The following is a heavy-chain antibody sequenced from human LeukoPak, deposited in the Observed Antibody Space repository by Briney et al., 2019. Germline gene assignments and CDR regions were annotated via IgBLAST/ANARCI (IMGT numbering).Heavy chain of an antibody. J-gene: IGHJ4*02. CDR1: GGSISSGSYY. D-gene: IGHD3-3*01. CDR2: IYTSGST. Sequence: SQTLSLTCTVSGGSISSGSYYWSWIRQPAGKGLEWIGRIYTSGSTNYNPSLKSRVTISVDTSKNQFSPKLSSVTAADTAVYYCARGDYDFWSGYLDYWGQGTLVTVSS. CDR3: ARGDYDFWSGYLDY. V-gene: IGHV4-61*02.